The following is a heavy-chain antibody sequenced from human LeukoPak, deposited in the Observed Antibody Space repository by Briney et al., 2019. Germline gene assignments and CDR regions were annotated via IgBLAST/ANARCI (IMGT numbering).Heavy chain of an antibody. CDR3: TTDPGVAYCGGDCYGG. D-gene: IGHD2-21*01. J-gene: IGHJ4*02. V-gene: IGHV3-15*01. Sequence: PGGSLRLSCAASGFTFSNAWMSWVHQAPGKGLEWVGRIKSKTDGGTTDYAAPVKGRFTISRDDSKNTLYLQMNSLKTEDTAVYYCTTDPGVAYCGGDCYGGWGQGTLVTVSS. CDR1: GFTFSNAW. CDR2: IKSKTDGGTT.